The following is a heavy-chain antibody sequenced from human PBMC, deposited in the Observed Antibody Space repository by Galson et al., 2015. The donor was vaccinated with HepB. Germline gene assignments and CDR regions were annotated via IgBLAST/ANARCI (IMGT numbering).Heavy chain of an antibody. Sequence: SLRLSCAASGFTFSRFAMNWVRQAPGKGLEWVSYISISSTTIYYADSVKGRFTISRDNAKNLVFLQMNSLRDEDTALYYCVKNGDTVATIFDYWGQGTLVTLSS. D-gene: IGHD5-12*01. CDR3: VKNGDTVATIFDY. V-gene: IGHV3-48*02. J-gene: IGHJ4*02. CDR1: GFTFSRFA. CDR2: ISISSTTI.